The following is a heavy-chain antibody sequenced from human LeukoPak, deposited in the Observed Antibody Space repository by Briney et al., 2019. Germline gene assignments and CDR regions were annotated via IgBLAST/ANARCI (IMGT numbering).Heavy chain of an antibody. D-gene: IGHD1-1*01. CDR2: IYPGDSDT. CDR3: ARHAGTGTTSWWFDP. V-gene: IGHV5-51*01. CDR1: GYSFTSYW. J-gene: IGHJ5*02. Sequence: GESLKISCKGSGYSFTSYWIGWVRQMPGKGLEWMGIIYPGDSDTRYSPSFQGQVTISADKSISTAYLQWSSLKASDTAMYYCARHAGTGTTSWWFDPWGQGTLVTVSS.